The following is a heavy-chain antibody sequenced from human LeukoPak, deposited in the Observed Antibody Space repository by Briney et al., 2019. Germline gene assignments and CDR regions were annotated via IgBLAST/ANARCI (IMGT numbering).Heavy chain of an antibody. J-gene: IGHJ4*02. V-gene: IGHV3-53*05. CDR3: AKDPTHYRVWDDYDSTVLSY. Sequence: GGSLRLSCAASGFTVSSNYMSWVRQAPGKGLEWVSVIYSGGSTYYADSVKGRFTISRDNSKNTLYQQMNSLRAADTAVYYCAKDPTHYRVWDDYDSTVLSYWGQGTLVTVSS. CDR2: IYSGGST. D-gene: IGHD3-22*01. CDR1: GFTVSSNY.